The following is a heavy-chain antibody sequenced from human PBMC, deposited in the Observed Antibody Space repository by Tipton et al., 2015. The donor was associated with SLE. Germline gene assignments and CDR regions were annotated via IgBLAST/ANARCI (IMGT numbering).Heavy chain of an antibody. CDR3: ARGGLGSDLRGSIYFGS. D-gene: IGHD7-27*01. CDR2: VHYSGST. CDR1: GGSISGYF. V-gene: IGHV4-59*07. J-gene: IGHJ4*02. Sequence: TLSLTCTVSGGSISGYFWSWIRQPPGKGLEWIGYVHYSGSTNSNPSLKSRVTMSVDTSKNQFSLRLNSVTAADTAVYYCARGGLGSDLRGSIYFGSWGQGTLVTVSS.